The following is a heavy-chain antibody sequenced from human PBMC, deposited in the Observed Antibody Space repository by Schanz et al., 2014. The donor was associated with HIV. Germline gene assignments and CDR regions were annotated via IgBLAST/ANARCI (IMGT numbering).Heavy chain of an antibody. V-gene: IGHV3-33*01. D-gene: IGHD6-6*01. CDR1: GFTFSSYG. CDR2: IWFDGSNK. CDR3: ARAFSVGQLVRVVDS. J-gene: IGHJ4*02. Sequence: QVRLVQSGGGVVQPGRSLRLSCAASGFTFSSYGMHWVRQAPGKGLEWVAVIWFDGSNKYYADSVKGRFTISRDNSKNTLYLQMNSLRAEDTAVYYCARAFSVGQLVRVVDSWGQGTPVTVSS.